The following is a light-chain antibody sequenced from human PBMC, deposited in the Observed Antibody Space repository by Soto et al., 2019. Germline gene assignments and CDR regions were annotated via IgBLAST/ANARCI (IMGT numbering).Light chain of an antibody. CDR2: GAS. J-gene: IGKJ2*01. CDR3: QIYGSSPLYT. CDR1: QSVKRSY. Sequence: EIVLTQSPGTLSLSPGERATLSCRASQSVKRSYLSWYQQKPGQAPRLLIYGASIRATGIPDRFSGSGSGKDFTRTISRLETEDFAVYYCQIYGSSPLYTFGQGTELEIK. V-gene: IGKV3-20*01.